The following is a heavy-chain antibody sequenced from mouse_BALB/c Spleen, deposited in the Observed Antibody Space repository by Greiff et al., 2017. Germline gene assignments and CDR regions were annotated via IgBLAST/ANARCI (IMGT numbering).Heavy chain of an antibody. CDR1: GYTFTSYW. CDR3: ARDSSGPAWFAY. V-gene: IGHV1-7*01. D-gene: IGHD3-2*01. Sequence: QVQLQQSGAELAKPGASVKMSCKASGYTFTSYWMHWVKQRPGQGLEWIGYINPSTGYTEYNQKFKDKATLTADKSSSTAYMQLSSLTSEDSAVYYCARDSSGPAWFAYWGQGTLVTVSA. CDR2: INPSTGYT. J-gene: IGHJ3*01.